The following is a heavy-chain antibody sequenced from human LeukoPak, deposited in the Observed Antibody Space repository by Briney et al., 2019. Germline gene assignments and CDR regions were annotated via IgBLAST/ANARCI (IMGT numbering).Heavy chain of an antibody. CDR3: ARHQEYSSSSETDYYYYMDV. D-gene: IGHD6-6*01. CDR1: GDSITSGDYY. J-gene: IGHJ6*03. V-gene: IGHV4-30-4*08. CDR2: INHSGGT. Sequence: SQTLSLTCTVSGDSITSGDYYWSWIRQPPGKGLEWIGEINHSGGTTYNPSLNSRVTISVDTSKNQFSLKVTSVTAADTAVYYCARHQEYSSSSETDYYYYMDVWGKGTTVTVSS.